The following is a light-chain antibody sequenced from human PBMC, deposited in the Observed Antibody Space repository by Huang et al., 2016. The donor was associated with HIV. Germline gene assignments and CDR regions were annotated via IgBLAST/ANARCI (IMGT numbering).Light chain of an antibody. CDR3: QQYITWPPLT. Sequence: DIVMTQSPVTLSVSPGMKATVSFRSSQSITTHLAWYQQKPGPAPRLLSDGASTRASGIPARFSVGGSGTEFTLTINRLQSEDSATYFCQQYITWPPLTFGGGTKVEIK. CDR2: GAS. V-gene: IGKV3-15*01. J-gene: IGKJ4*01. CDR1: QSITTH.